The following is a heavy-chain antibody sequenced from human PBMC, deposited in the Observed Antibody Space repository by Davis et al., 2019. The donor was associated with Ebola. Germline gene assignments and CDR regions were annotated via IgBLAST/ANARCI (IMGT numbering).Heavy chain of an antibody. J-gene: IGHJ4*02. Sequence: GESLKISCVGSGFSLDSYWMAWVRQAPGRGLEWVANIKRDGSERYYADSMKGRFTISRDNSKNTMYLQMNSLRAEDTAVYYCAKDVRGFNRPMDYWGQGTLVTVSS. CDR3: AKDVRGFNRPMDY. CDR1: GFSLDSYW. D-gene: IGHD2/OR15-2a*01. CDR2: IKRDGSER. V-gene: IGHV3-7*03.